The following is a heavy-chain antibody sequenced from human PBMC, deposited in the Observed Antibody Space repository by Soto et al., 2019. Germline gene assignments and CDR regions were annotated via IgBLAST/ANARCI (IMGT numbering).Heavy chain of an antibody. Sequence: SETLSLTCTVSGGSISSGGYYWSWIRQHPGKGLEWIGYIYYSGSTYYNPSLKSRVTILVDTSKNQFSLKLSSVTAADTAVYYCAWGIAARNYYGMDVWGQGTTVTVSS. V-gene: IGHV4-31*03. CDR3: AWGIAARNYYGMDV. D-gene: IGHD6-6*01. J-gene: IGHJ6*02. CDR1: GGSISSGGYY. CDR2: IYYSGST.